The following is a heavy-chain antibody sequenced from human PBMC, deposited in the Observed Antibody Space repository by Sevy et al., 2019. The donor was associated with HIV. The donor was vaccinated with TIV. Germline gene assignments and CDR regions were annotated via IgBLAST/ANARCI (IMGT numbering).Heavy chain of an antibody. D-gene: IGHD3-9*01. CDR3: AGYVILNGHTGVFDI. Sequence: GSLRLSCTVSGGSISSYYGSWIRQPPGKGLEWIGHIHYRGRTTYNPSLKSRVTISVDTSKIHFSLRLNFVTAADTAVYYCAGYVILNGHTGVFDIWGQGKMVTVSS. CDR2: IHYRGRT. CDR1: GGSISSYY. J-gene: IGHJ3*02. V-gene: IGHV4-59*13.